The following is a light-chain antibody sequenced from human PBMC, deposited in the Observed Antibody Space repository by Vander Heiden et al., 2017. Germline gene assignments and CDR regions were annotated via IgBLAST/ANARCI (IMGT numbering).Light chain of an antibody. CDR2: LNSDVSH. CDR1: SGNSSYA. V-gene: IGLV4-69*01. Sequence: QLVLTQSPSASASLGASVKLTCTLSSGNSSYAIEWHQQQPEKGPRYLMKLNSDVSHSKGDGIPDRFSGSSSGAERYLTISSLQSEDEADYYCQTWGTGIAVFGGGTKLTVL. J-gene: IGLJ2*01. CDR3: QTWGTGIAV.